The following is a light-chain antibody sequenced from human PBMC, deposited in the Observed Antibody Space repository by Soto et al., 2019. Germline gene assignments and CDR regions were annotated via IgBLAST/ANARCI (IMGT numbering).Light chain of an antibody. CDR2: AAS. Sequence: DIQMTQSPSSLSASVGDRVTVTCRASQGISSYLAWYQQKPGQVPKLLIFAASTLQPGVPSRFSGSGAGTDFTPTIRSLHPEDVATYYCQEYGSASSPTFGGGTEVEIK. CDR1: QGISSY. J-gene: IGKJ4*01. CDR3: QEYGSASSPT. V-gene: IGKV1-27*01.